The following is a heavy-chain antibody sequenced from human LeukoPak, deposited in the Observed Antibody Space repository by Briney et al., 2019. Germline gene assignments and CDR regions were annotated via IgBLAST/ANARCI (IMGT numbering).Heavy chain of an antibody. CDR2: ISAYNGNT. CDR3: ARAMAVAGTGHDY. Sequence: ASVKVSCKASGYTFTSYGISWVQQAPGQGLEWMGWISAYNGNTNYAQKFQGRVTMTTDTSTSTAYMELRNLRSDDTAVYYCARAMAVAGTGHDYWGQGTLVTVSS. V-gene: IGHV1-18*01. J-gene: IGHJ4*02. D-gene: IGHD6-19*01. CDR1: GYTFTSYG.